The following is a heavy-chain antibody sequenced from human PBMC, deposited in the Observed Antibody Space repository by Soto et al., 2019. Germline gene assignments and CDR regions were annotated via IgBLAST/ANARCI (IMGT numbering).Heavy chain of an antibody. V-gene: IGHV4-34*01. CDR2: IHHSERT. CDR3: ARGECSSNYCFTRWALDI. Sequence: SETLSLTCAVYGGSFSGYYWTWIRQTPGKGLEWIGEIHHSERTNYNPSLKSRVSISADTSKTQFSLNLTSVTAADTAVYYCARGECSSNYCFTRWALDIWGQGTVVTVSS. J-gene: IGHJ3*02. CDR1: GGSFSGYY. D-gene: IGHD2-2*01.